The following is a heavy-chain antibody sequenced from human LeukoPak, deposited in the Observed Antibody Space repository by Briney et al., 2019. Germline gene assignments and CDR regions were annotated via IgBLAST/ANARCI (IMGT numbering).Heavy chain of an antibody. J-gene: IGHJ5*02. V-gene: IGHV3-33*01. CDR3: ARTRTLPIAGGFDT. D-gene: IGHD3-16*01. Sequence: GGSLRLSCAASGFTFRSYGMHWVRQAPGKGLEWVAVIWYDGSNKDYADSVKGRFTISRENAKNTLYLQMNSLRAEDTAVYYCARTRTLPIAGGFDTWGQGSLVTVSS. CDR2: IWYDGSNK. CDR1: GFTFRSYG.